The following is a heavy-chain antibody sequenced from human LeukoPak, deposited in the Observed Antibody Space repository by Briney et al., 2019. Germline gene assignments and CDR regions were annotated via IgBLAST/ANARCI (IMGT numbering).Heavy chain of an antibody. CDR2: ISAHNGKT. D-gene: IGHD1-26*01. CDR1: GFSFTTYG. V-gene: IGHV1-18*01. Sequence: ASVKVSCKASGFSFTTYGFSWVRQAPGQGLEWVGWISAHNGKTDSAQKFQGRVTMTTDTPTSTAYMELTSLRSDDTAEYYCARVGGSGLLGEFNYWGQGTRVTVSS. CDR3: ARVGGSGLLGEFNY. J-gene: IGHJ4*02.